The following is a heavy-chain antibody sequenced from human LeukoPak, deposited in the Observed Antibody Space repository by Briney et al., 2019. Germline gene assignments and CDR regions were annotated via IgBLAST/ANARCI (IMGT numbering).Heavy chain of an antibody. D-gene: IGHD2-21*02. CDR1: GGSFSGYY. J-gene: IGHJ3*02. V-gene: IGHV4-34*01. CDR3: ARNCGGDCDAFDI. Sequence: SETLSLTCAVYGGSFSGYYWSWIRQPPGKGLEWIGEINHSGSANYNPSLKSRVTISVDTSKNQFSLKLSSVTAADTAAYYCARNCGGDCDAFDIWGQGTMVTVSS. CDR2: INHSGSA.